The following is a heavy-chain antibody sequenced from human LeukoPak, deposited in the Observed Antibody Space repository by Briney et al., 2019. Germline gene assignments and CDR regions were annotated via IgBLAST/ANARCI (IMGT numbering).Heavy chain of an antibody. D-gene: IGHD3-22*01. V-gene: IGHV1-69*04. CDR1: GGTFSSYA. Sequence: SVKVSCKASGGTFSSYAISWVRQAPGQGLEWMGRTIPIFGIANYAQKFQGRVTITADKSTSTAYMELSSLRSEDTAVYYCARSEPRSYYYDSSGYYDWFDPWGQGTLVTVSS. J-gene: IGHJ5*02. CDR2: TIPIFGIA. CDR3: ARSEPRSYYYDSSGYYDWFDP.